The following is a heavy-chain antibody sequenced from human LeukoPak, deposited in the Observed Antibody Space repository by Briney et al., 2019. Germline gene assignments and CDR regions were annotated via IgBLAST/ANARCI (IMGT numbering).Heavy chain of an antibody. J-gene: IGHJ6*02. V-gene: IGHV4-59*01. Sequence: PSETLSLTCTVSGGSISSYYWSWIRQPPGKGLEWIGYIYYSGSTNYNPSLKSRVTISVDTSKNQFSLKLSSVTAADTAVYYCAGYPYYYYGMDVWGQGTTVTASS. CDR2: IYYSGST. D-gene: IGHD6-13*01. CDR3: AGYPYYYYGMDV. CDR1: GGSISSYY.